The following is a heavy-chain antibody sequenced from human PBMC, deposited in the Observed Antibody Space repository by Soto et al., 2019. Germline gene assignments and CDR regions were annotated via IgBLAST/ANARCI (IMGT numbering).Heavy chain of an antibody. CDR3: AKDFLGYCSGGSCSSPGREV. CDR1: GFPFSSYG. J-gene: IGHJ6*02. CDR2: ISYDGSNK. V-gene: IGHV3-30*18. Sequence: GGSLRLSCAASGFPFSSYGMHWVRQAPGKGLEWVAVISYDGSNKYYADSVKGRFTISRDNSKNTLYLQMNSLRAEDTAVYYCAKDFLGYCSGGSCSSPGREVWVHGSTVSVS. D-gene: IGHD2-15*01.